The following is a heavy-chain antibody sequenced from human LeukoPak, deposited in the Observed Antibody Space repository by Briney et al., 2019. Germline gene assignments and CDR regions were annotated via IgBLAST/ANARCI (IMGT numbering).Heavy chain of an antibody. V-gene: IGHV3-53*04. Sequence: GSLRLSCAASGFTVSSNYMSWVRQAPGKGLEWVSVIYSGGSTYYADSVKGRFTISRHNSKNTLYLQMNSLRAEDTAVYYCARDYPIYDILTGYYYYYGMDVWGQGTTVTVSS. CDR2: IYSGGST. D-gene: IGHD3-9*01. CDR1: GFTVSSNY. J-gene: IGHJ6*02. CDR3: ARDYPIYDILTGYYYYYGMDV.